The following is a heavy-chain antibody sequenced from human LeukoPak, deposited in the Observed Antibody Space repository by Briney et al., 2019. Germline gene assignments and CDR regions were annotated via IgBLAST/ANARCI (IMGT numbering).Heavy chain of an antibody. CDR1: GFTFNTYS. J-gene: IGHJ4*02. Sequence: GGSLRLSCAASGFTFNTYSMNWVRQAPGKGLEWVSSITSSSSYIYYADSVKGRFTISRDNAKNSLYLQMNSLRAEDTAVYYCARDREATGDYFDYWGQGTLVTVSS. D-gene: IGHD1-14*01. CDR3: ARDREATGDYFDY. CDR2: ITSSSSYI. V-gene: IGHV3-21*01.